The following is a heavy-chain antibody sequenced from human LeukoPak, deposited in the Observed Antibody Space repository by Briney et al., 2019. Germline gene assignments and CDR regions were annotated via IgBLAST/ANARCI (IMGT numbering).Heavy chain of an antibody. J-gene: IGHJ5*02. CDR3: AREGYYGSGRLNWFDP. V-gene: IGHV5-51*01. CDR1: GYSFTSYW. Sequence: GESLKISCKGSGYSFTSYWIGWVRQMPGKGLEWMGIIYPGDSDTRYSPPFQGQVTISADKSISTAYLQWSSLKASDTAMYYCAREGYYGSGRLNWFDPWGQGTLVTVSS. D-gene: IGHD3-10*01. CDR2: IYPGDSDT.